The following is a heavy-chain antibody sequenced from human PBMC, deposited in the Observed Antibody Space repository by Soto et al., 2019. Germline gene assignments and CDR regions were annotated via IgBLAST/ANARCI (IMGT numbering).Heavy chain of an antibody. J-gene: IGHJ6*02. CDR3: AKCGGGYYKYYSMDV. CDR1: GFTFSNYA. D-gene: IGHD2-15*01. Sequence: GGSLRLSCAASGFTFSNYAMSWVRQAPGKGLEWVSGIISGGGAAYYADSVKGRFTISRDNSKNTLSLQMNRLRVEDTAVYYCAKCGGGYYKYYSMDVWGQGTTVTVSS. V-gene: IGHV3-23*01. CDR2: IISGGGAA.